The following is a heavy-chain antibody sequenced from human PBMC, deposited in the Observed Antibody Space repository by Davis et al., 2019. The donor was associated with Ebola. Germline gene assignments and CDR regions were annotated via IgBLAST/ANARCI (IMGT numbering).Heavy chain of an antibody. CDR2: MNPDSGNT. D-gene: IGHD6-19*01. CDR1: GYTFTSYG. V-gene: IGHV1-8*02. J-gene: IGHJ4*02. CDR3: TRGTRSFDY. Sequence: ASVKVSCKASGYTFTSYGISWVRQATGQGLEWMGWMNPDSGNTGYAQKFQGRVTMTRNTSISTAYVELSSLGSEDTAVYYCTRGTRSFDYWGQGTLVTVSS.